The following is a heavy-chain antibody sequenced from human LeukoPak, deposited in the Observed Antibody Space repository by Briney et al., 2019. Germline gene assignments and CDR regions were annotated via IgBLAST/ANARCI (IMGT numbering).Heavy chain of an antibody. CDR1: GGSISSGSYY. CDR3: ARAYSSSWYWNWFDP. J-gene: IGHJ5*02. D-gene: IGHD6-13*01. Sequence: SETLSLTCTISGGSISSGSYYWSWIRQPAGKGLEWIGRIFTSGSTKYNPSLKSRVTISVDTSKNQFSLKVSSVSAADTAVYYCARAYSSSWYWNWFDPWGQGTLVTVSS. V-gene: IGHV4-61*02. CDR2: IFTSGST.